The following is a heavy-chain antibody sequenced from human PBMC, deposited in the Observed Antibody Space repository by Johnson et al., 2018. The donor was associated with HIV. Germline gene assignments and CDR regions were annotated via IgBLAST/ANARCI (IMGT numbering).Heavy chain of an antibody. J-gene: IGHJ3*02. CDR3: AAAEYDAFDI. D-gene: IGHD6-6*01. V-gene: IGHV3-30*02. CDR2: IRSDGSNK. CDR1: GFTFSTYG. Sequence: QVQLVESGGGVVQPGGSLRLSCAAFGFTFSTYGIHWVRQAPGKGLEWVAFIRSDGSNKYYADSVKGRFTISRDNSKNTLYLQMNSLRAEDTAVYYCAAAEYDAFDIWGQGTMVTVSS.